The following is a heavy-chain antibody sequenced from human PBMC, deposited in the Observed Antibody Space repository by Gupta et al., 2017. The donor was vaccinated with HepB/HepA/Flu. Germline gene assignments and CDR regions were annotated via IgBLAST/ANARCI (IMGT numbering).Heavy chain of an antibody. D-gene: IGHD5-12*01. V-gene: IGHV1-8*01. J-gene: IGHJ6*02. CDR1: GYTFNNLD. Sequence: QVQLVQSGAELKKPGAPVKVSCKASGYTFNNLDINWVRQAPGQGPEWMGWMSPNNGNTGYAQKFQDRVTMTRDTSISTAYMELSSLTAEDTAIYYCARGVDAGVDVWGQGTTVLVSS. CDR3: ARGVDAGVDV. CDR2: MSPNNGNT.